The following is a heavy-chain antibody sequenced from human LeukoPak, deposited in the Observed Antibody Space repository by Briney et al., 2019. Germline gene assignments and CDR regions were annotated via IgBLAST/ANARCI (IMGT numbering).Heavy chain of an antibody. CDR3: ARVDYDILTGHNYYYGMDV. D-gene: IGHD3-9*01. Sequence: ASVKVSCKASGYTFTSYDINWVRQATGQGLEWMGWMNPNSGNTGYAQKFQGRVTMTGNTSISTAYMELSSLRSEDTAVYYCARVDYDILTGHNYYYGMDVWGQGTTVTVSS. V-gene: IGHV1-8*01. CDR1: GYTFTSYD. CDR2: MNPNSGNT. J-gene: IGHJ6*02.